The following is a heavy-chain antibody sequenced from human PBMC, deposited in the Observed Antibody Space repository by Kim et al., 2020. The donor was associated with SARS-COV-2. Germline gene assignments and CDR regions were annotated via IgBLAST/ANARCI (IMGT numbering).Heavy chain of an antibody. CDR1: GFTFSSYS. CDR3: AREVAVAGRGYFDY. V-gene: IGHV3-48*04. Sequence: GGSLRLSCAASGFTFSSYSMNWVRQAPGKGLEWVSYISSSRSTIYYADSVKGRFTISRDNAKNSLYLQMNSLRAEDTAVYYCAREVAVAGRGYFDYWGQGTLVTVSS. D-gene: IGHD6-13*01. J-gene: IGHJ4*02. CDR2: ISSSRSTI.